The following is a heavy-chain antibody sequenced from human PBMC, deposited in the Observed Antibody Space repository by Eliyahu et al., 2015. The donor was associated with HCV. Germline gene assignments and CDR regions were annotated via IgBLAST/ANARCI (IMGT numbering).Heavy chain of an antibody. D-gene: IGHD4-17*01. V-gene: IGHV2-70*04. Sequence: QVTLKESGPALVKPTQTLTLTCXFXGFXLTTSGMRVXWIRQPPGKALEWLARIDWDDDKFYSTSLKTRLTISKDTSKNQVVLTMTNMDPVDTATYYCARLSGDYGKNYFDYWGQGTLVTISS. CDR2: IDWDDDK. CDR1: GFXLTTSGMR. J-gene: IGHJ4*02. CDR3: ARLSGDYGKNYFDY.